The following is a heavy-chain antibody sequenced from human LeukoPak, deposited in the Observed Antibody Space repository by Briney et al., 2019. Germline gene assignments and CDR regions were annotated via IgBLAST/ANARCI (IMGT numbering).Heavy chain of an antibody. Sequence: SVKVSCKASGYTFTGYYVHWVRQAPGQGLEWMGRIIPILGIANYAQKFQGRVTITADKSTSTAYMELSSLRSEDTAVYYCARAAPDIVVVVAATPGAFDIWGQGTMVTVSS. D-gene: IGHD2-15*01. CDR1: GYTFTGYY. CDR3: ARAAPDIVVVVAATPGAFDI. V-gene: IGHV1-69*04. CDR2: IIPILGIA. J-gene: IGHJ3*02.